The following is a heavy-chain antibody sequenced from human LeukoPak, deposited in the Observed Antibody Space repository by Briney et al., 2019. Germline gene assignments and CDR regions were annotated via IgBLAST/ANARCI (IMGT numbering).Heavy chain of an antibody. Sequence: SETLSLTCAVYGGSFSGYYWSWIRQPPGKGLEWIGEINHSGSTNYNPSLKSRVTISVDTSKSQFSLKLSSVTAADTAVYYCARPRKKWLLYDYWGQGTLVTVSS. V-gene: IGHV4-34*01. D-gene: IGHD3-22*01. J-gene: IGHJ4*02. CDR2: INHSGST. CDR3: ARPRKKWLLYDY. CDR1: GGSFSGYY.